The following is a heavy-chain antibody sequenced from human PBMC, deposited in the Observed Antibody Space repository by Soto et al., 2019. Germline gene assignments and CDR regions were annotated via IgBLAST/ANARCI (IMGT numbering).Heavy chain of an antibody. J-gene: IGHJ3*02. CDR2: INGGGSSA. D-gene: IGHD2-2*01. CDR3: ARGLVVPAGDAFDI. Sequence: EVQLVESGGGLVQPGGSLRLFCSASGFTFRNYWMHWVRQAPGKGLVWVSRINGGGSSASYADSVKGRFTISRDNAKNTLYLQMNSLRAEDTAVYYCARGLVVPAGDAFDIWGKGTMVTVFS. V-gene: IGHV3-74*01. CDR1: GFTFRNYW.